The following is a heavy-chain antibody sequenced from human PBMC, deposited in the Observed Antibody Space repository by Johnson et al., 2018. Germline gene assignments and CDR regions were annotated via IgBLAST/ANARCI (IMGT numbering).Heavy chain of an antibody. CDR2: ISGSGGST. J-gene: IGHJ6*02. CDR1: GFTFSSYA. V-gene: IGHV3-23*04. CDR3: AKGRVRNTEINYYYYYGMDV. D-gene: IGHD1-14*01. Sequence: VQLVQSGGGLVQPGGSLRLSCAASGFTFSSYAMIWVRQAPGKGLEWVSAISGSGGSTYYADSVKGRFTISRDNFQNTLYLQMNSLRAEDTAVYYCAKGRVRNTEINYYYYYGMDVWGQGTTVTVSS.